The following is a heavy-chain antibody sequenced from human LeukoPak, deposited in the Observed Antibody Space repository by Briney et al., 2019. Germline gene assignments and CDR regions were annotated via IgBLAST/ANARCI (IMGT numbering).Heavy chain of an antibody. D-gene: IGHD5-12*01. V-gene: IGHV1-69*04. CDR1: GGTFSSYA. J-gene: IGHJ3*02. CDR2: VIPILGIA. CDR3: AAGRGYSGYDWYDAFDI. Sequence: GSSETVSCKGSGGTFSSYAISWVRQGPGQGLEWMGRVIPILGIANYAQESQGRVTITADKSTSTAYMELSSLRSEDTAVYYCAAGRGYSGYDWYDAFDIWGQGTMVTVSS.